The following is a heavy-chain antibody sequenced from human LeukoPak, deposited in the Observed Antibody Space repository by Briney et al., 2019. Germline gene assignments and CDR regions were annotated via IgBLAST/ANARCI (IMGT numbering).Heavy chain of an antibody. CDR1: GYTFTGYY. CDR2: INPNSGGT. D-gene: IGHD3-16*01. CDR3: ARDRTGRLRLGELFSC. V-gene: IGHV1-2*02. Sequence: ASVKVSCKASGYTFTGYYMHWVRQAPGQGLEWTGWINPNSGGTNYAQKFQGRVTMTRDTSISTAYMELSRLRSDDTAVYYCARDRTGRLRLGELFSCWGQGTLVTVSS. J-gene: IGHJ4*02.